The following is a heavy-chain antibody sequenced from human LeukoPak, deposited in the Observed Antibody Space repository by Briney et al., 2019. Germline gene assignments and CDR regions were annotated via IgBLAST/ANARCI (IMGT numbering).Heavy chain of an antibody. J-gene: IGHJ6*03. Sequence: SVKVSCKASGGTFTSYAISWVRQAPGQGLEWMGRIIPIFGTANYAQKFQGRVTITTDESTSTAYMELSSLRSEDTAVYYCARELEWLLYSHYYYYMDVWGKGTTVTVSS. CDR1: GGTFTSYA. V-gene: IGHV1-69*05. CDR2: IIPIFGTA. CDR3: ARELEWLLYSHYYYYMDV. D-gene: IGHD3-3*01.